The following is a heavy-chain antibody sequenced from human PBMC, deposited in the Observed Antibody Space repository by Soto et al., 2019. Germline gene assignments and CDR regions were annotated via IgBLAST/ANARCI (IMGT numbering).Heavy chain of an antibody. V-gene: IGHV1-58*01. Sequence: QMQLVQSGPEVQKPGTSVKVSLRASGFTFTVSAVQWVRQARGQHLEWIGWIVIGSGKTNYAENFRERVTITRDTSTSTAYLELTGLRSEDTAVYYCAAGGSAKLLYYPSYYYYGMDVWGQGTTVTVSS. CDR1: GFTFTVSA. CDR3: AAGGSAKLLYYPSYYYYGMDV. J-gene: IGHJ6*02. CDR2: IVIGSGKT. D-gene: IGHD3-22*01.